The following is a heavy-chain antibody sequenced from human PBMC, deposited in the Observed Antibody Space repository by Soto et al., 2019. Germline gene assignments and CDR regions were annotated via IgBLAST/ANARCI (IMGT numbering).Heavy chain of an antibody. Sequence: QVQLQESGPGLVKPSETLSLTCTVSGGSISSYYWSWIRQPPGKGLEWIGYIYYSGSTNYNPSLNSRVTISVDTSKNQFSLKLSSVTAAATAVYYCARGSYRTPVYWFAPWGPGTLVTVSS. CDR3: ARGSYRTPVYWFAP. J-gene: IGHJ5*02. CDR2: IYYSGST. V-gene: IGHV4-59*01. CDR1: GGSISSYY. D-gene: IGHD3-16*02.